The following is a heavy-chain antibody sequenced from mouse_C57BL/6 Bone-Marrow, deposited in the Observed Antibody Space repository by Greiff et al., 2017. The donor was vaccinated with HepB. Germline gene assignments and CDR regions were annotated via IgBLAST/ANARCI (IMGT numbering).Heavy chain of an antibody. CDR1: GFTFSSYG. CDR2: ISSGGSYT. J-gene: IGHJ2*01. D-gene: IGHD3-1*01. Sequence: EVQGVESGGDLVKPGGSLKLSCAASGFTFSSYGMSWVRQTPDKRLEWVATISSGGSYTYYPDSVKGRFTISRDNAKNTLYLQMSSLKSEDTAMYYCARRRRGDRGYYFDYWGQGTTLTVSS. V-gene: IGHV5-6*01. CDR3: ARRRRGDRGYYFDY.